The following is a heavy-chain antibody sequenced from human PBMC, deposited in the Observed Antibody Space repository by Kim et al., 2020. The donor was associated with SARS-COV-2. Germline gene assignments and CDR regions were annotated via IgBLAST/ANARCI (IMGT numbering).Heavy chain of an antibody. J-gene: IGHJ6*02. CDR3: ARDLRTGTTRGGMDV. V-gene: IGHV3-74*01. D-gene: IGHD1-1*01. Sequence: DSVKGRFTISRDNAKNTLYLQMNSLRAEDTAVYYCARDLRTGTTRGGMDVWGQGTTVTVSS.